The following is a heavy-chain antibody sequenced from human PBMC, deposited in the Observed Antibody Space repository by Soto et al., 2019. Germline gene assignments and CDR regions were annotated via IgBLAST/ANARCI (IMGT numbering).Heavy chain of an antibody. V-gene: IGHV4-34*01. J-gene: IGHJ6*03. CDR1: GGSFSGYY. D-gene: IGHD5-12*01. CDR2: INHSGST. CDR3: ARGRRWLGSIYYYYYYMDV. Sequence: PSDTLSLTCAVYGGSFSGYYWSWIRQPPGKGLEWIGEINHSGSTNYNPSLKSRVTISVDTSKNQFSLKLSSVTAADTAVYYCARGRRWLGSIYYYYYYMDVWGKGTTVTVSS.